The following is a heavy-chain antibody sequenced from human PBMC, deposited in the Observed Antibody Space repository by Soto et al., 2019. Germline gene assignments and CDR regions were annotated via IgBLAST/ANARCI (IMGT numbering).Heavy chain of an antibody. CDR3: AKTYYYDSSGYRALYYFDY. J-gene: IGHJ4*02. Sequence: QVQLVESGGGVVQPGRSLRLSCAASGFTFSSYGMHWVRQAPGKGLEWVAVISYDGSNKYYADSVKGRFTISRDNSKNTLYLQRNSLRAEDTAVYYCAKTYYYDSSGYRALYYFDYWGQGTLVTVSS. CDR1: GFTFSSYG. D-gene: IGHD3-22*01. CDR2: ISYDGSNK. V-gene: IGHV3-30*18.